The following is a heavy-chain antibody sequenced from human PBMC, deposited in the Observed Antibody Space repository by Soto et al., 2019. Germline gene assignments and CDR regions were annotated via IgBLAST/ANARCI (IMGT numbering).Heavy chain of an antibody. CDR2: IYSGGST. Sequence: GGSLRLSCAASGFTVSSNYMSWVRQAPGKGLEWVSVIYSGGSTYYADSVKGGFTISRDNSKNTLYLQMNSLRAEDTAVYYCARDFVRGSSWYDSPARYYYYGMDVWGQGTTVTVSS. CDR3: ARDFVRGSSWYDSPARYYYYGMDV. J-gene: IGHJ6*02. D-gene: IGHD6-13*01. V-gene: IGHV3-53*01. CDR1: GFTVSSNY.